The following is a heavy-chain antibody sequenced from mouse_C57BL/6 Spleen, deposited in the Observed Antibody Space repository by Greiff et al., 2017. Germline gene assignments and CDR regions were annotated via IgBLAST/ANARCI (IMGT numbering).Heavy chain of an antibody. CDR2: INPNNGGT. J-gene: IGHJ2*01. V-gene: IGHV1-22*01. CDR3: ARSRGSTGTGDY. D-gene: IGHD4-1*01. Sequence: EVQLQQSGPELVKPGASVKMSCKASGYTFTDYNMHWVKQSHGKSLEWIGYINPNNGGTSYNQKFKGKATLTVNKSSSTAYMELRSLTSEDSAVYYCARSRGSTGTGDYWGQGTTLTVSS. CDR1: GYTFTDYN.